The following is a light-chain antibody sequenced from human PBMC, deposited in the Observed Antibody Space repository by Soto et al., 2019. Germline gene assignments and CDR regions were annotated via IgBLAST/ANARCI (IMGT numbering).Light chain of an antibody. V-gene: IGKV3-20*01. CDR1: QSISTSY. J-gene: IGKJ1*01. CDR3: QQDDTSPWT. CDR2: GAS. Sequence: EIVLTQSPGTLSLSPGERATLSCRASQSISTSYLAIAWYQQKPGQPPRLLISGASSIATGIPDRFSGSGFATDFTPTISRLEPEDFAVYDGQQDDTSPWTFGQGTRVEIK.